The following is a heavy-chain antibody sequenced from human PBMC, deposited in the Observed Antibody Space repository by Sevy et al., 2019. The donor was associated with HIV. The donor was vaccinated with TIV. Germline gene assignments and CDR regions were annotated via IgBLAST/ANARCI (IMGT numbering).Heavy chain of an antibody. CDR2: ISTGGGNI. CDR1: GFTFSRYE. CDR3: ATSRRDDYNYFFDY. Sequence: GGSLRLSCVGSGFTFSRYEMNWVRQAPGKGLQWISYISTGGGNIYYSDSLKGRLTISRDNAKNSVHLQMNSLRVEDTALYYCATSRRDDYNYFFDYWGQGTLVTVSS. V-gene: IGHV3-48*03. D-gene: IGHD4-4*01. J-gene: IGHJ4*02.